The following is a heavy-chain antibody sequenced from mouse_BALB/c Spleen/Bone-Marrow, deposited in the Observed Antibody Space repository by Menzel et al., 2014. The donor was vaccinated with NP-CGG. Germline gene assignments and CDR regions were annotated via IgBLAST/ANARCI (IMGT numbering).Heavy chain of an antibody. CDR2: IDPSDSKT. Sequence: VQLQQSGAELVKPGAPVKLSCKASGYTFTSYWMNWVKQRPGRGLEWIGRIDPSDSKTHYNQKFKGKATLTVDKSSSTAYIQLGSLTSEDSAVYFCARSGGNFISFAYWGQGTLVTVSA. V-gene: IGHV1-69*02. CDR1: GYTFTSYW. CDR3: ARSGGNFISFAY. D-gene: IGHD2-1*01. J-gene: IGHJ3*01.